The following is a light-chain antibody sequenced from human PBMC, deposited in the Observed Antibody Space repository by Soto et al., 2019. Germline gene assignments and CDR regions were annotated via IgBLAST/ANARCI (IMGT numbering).Light chain of an antibody. V-gene: IGLV7-46*01. J-gene: IGLJ2*01. CDR1: TGAVTSGHY. CDR3: LLSYSGARPHVV. CDR2: DTN. Sequence: QAVVTQEPSLTVSPGGTVTLTRGSSTGAVTSGHYPYWFQQKPGQAPRTLIYDTNNKHSWTPARFSGSLLGGKAALTLSGAQPEDEAEYYCLLSYSGARPHVVFGGGTKLTVL.